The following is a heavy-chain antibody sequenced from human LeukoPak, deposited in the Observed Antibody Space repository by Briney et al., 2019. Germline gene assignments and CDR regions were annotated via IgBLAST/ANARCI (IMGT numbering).Heavy chain of an antibody. CDR2: IYYSGST. V-gene: IGHV4-39*07. CDR1: GGSISSSSYY. J-gene: IGHJ4*02. CDR3: ATGLAGDFDY. Sequence: SETLSLTCTVSGGSISSSSYYWGWIRQPPGKGLEWIGSIYYSGSTYYNPSLKSRVTISVDTSKNQFSLKLSSVTAADTAVYYCATGLAGDFDYWGQGTLVTVSS. D-gene: IGHD3/OR15-3a*01.